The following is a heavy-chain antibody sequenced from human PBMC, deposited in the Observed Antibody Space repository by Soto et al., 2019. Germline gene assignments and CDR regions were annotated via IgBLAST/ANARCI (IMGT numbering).Heavy chain of an antibody. V-gene: IGHV3-30*18. Sequence: QVQVVESGGGVVQPGRSLRLSCAASGFSFSSYGMHWVRQAPGKGLEWVAIMSWDGNNKYYADSVRGRFTISRDSSKNTLFLQMNSLSVEDTAMYYCAKGGSSSARYFDRWGQGTLVTVSS. CDR1: GFSFSSYG. CDR3: AKGGSSSARYFDR. CDR2: MSWDGNNK. J-gene: IGHJ5*02. D-gene: IGHD6-6*01.